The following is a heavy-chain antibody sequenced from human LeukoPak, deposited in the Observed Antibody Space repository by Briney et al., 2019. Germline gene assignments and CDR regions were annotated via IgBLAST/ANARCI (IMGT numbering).Heavy chain of an antibody. J-gene: IGHJ2*01. CDR1: GDSYSSPY. CDR3: ATADENRGWWYFDL. V-gene: IGHV4-59*08. CDR2: IYYSGST. D-gene: IGHD2/OR15-2a*01. Sequence: PSETLSLTCTVSGDSYSSPYWSWIRQPPGKGLEWIAYIYYSGSTKYNPSLKSRVTISVDTSKNQFSLKLSSVTAADTAMYYCATADENRGWWYFDLWGRGTLVTVSS.